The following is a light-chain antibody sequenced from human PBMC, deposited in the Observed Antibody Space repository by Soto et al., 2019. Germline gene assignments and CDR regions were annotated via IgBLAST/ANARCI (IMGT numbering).Light chain of an antibody. CDR2: GAS. V-gene: IGKV3D-15*01. J-gene: IGKJ4*01. CDR1: QSVNIY. Sequence: EIVMTQSPATLSVSPGERGTLSCSSIQSVNIYLAWYQQKPGQAPRLLIFGASSRATGIPARFSGSGSGTEFNLTISSLQSEDFAVYFCQQYDDWLRLTFGGGTKVDIK. CDR3: QQYDDWLRLT.